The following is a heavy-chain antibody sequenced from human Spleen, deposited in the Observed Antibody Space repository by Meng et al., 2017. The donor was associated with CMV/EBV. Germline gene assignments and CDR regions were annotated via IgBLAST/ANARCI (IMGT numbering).Heavy chain of an antibody. CDR1: SRDF. Sequence: SRDFGAWARQVTGKGLAWIGEIYHSGSSTYNPSLTGRVTISVDKFKNQFSLKLGSVTAADTAVYYCARIERRRILKSCGSDCSTTDYWGQGTLVTVSS. V-gene: IGHV4-4*02. J-gene: IGHJ4*02. D-gene: IGHD2-21*02. CDR2: IYHSGSS. CDR3: ARIERRRILKSCGSDCSTTDY.